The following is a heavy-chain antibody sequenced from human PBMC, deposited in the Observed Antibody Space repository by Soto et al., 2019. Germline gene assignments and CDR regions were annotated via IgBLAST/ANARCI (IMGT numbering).Heavy chain of an antibody. V-gene: IGHV1-46*01. CDR3: ARSYVTSRPIDF. Sequence: ASVKVSCKASGYSLTSYYMHWVRQAPGQGLEWMEITNPSDGSTNYAQKFQGRVTMTSDTFTSTVYMEMSSLRSEDTAMYYCARSYVTSRPIDFWGQGTLVTVSS. D-gene: IGHD3-10*02. CDR1: GYSLTSYY. CDR2: TNPSDGST. J-gene: IGHJ4*02.